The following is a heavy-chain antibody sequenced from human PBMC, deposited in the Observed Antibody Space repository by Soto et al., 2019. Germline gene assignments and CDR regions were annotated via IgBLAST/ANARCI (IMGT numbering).Heavy chain of an antibody. D-gene: IGHD6-13*01. CDR3: ATATAYNWFDT. CDR2: IYAGDSET. J-gene: IGHJ5*02. CDR1: GYEFISYW. V-gene: IGHV5-51*01. Sequence: GESLKISCSTSGYEFISYWIAWVRQRPGEGLEWMGIIYAGDSETTYSPSFEGQVTISVDRSTATAYLQWSSLEASDSAIYYCATATAYNWFDTWGPGTLVTVSS.